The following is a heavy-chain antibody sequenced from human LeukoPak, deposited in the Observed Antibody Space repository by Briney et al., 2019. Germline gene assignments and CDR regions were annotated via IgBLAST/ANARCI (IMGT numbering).Heavy chain of an antibody. CDR1: GYTFTDYY. CDR3: ARARQRATGSYSALDS. D-gene: IGHD1-26*01. V-gene: IGHV1-2*02. CDR2: INPNSGGT. J-gene: IGHJ4*02. Sequence: GASLKVSCKASGYTFTDYYIHWVRQAPGHGLEWMGWINPNSGGTNYAQKFQGRVTLTRDTSISTAYMELNSLRSDGTAVYYSARARQRATGSYSALDSWGQGTLVTVSS.